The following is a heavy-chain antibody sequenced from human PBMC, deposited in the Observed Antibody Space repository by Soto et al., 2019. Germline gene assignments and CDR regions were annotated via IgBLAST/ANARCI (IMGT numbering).Heavy chain of an antibody. Sequence: QVQLVESGGGVVQPGRSLRLSCAASGFIFSSFAMHWVRQAPGKGLEWVAVIWYDGGNKYYADSVRGRFTISRDNSKNTLYLQMNSLRAADTAVYYCARDQSGSYPYNWFDPWGQGTLVTVSS. CDR1: GFIFSSFA. V-gene: IGHV3-33*01. D-gene: IGHD1-26*01. CDR3: ARDQSGSYPYNWFDP. J-gene: IGHJ5*02. CDR2: IWYDGGNK.